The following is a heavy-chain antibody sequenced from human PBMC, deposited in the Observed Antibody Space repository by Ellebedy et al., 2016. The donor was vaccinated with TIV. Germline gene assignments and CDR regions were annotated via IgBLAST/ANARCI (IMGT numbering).Heavy chain of an antibody. CDR1: GFTFDDYA. CDR3: AKDPGRGLHYKYFDS. J-gene: IGHJ4*02. D-gene: IGHD4-17*01. V-gene: IGHV3-9*01. CDR2: ISWNSGSI. Sequence: PGGSLRLSCAASGFTFDDYAMHWVRQAPGKGPEWVSGISWNSGSIGYADSVKGRFTISRDNAKNSLYLQMNSLRDEDTALYYCAKDPGRGLHYKYFDSWGQGALVTVSS.